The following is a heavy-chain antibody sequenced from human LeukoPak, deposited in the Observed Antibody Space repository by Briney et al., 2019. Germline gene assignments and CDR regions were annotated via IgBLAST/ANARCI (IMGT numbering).Heavy chain of an antibody. CDR1: GGSFSAYY. CDR2: INHSGST. CDR3: ARHPTKWELRLSLDY. Sequence: PSETLSLTCAVYGGSFSAYYWSWIRQPPGKGLEWIGEINHSGSTNYNPSLKSRVVISVDTSKNQFSLNMNSVTAADTAVYYCARHPTKWELRLSLDYWGQGTLVTVSS. V-gene: IGHV4-34*01. J-gene: IGHJ4*02. D-gene: IGHD1-26*01.